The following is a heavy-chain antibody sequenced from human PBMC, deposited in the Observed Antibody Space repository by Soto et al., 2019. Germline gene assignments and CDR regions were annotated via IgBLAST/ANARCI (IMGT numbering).Heavy chain of an antibody. CDR2: INPSCGST. Sequence: GASVKVSCKASGGTFSSYFMSWVRQAPGQGLEWMGVINPSCGSTSYAQKFQGRVTMTRDTSTSTVYMELSSLRSEDTAVYYCARDLYYDSRPPLWGQGTLVTVSS. D-gene: IGHD3-22*01. V-gene: IGHV1-46*01. CDR1: GGTFSSYF. J-gene: IGHJ4*02. CDR3: ARDLYYDSRPPL.